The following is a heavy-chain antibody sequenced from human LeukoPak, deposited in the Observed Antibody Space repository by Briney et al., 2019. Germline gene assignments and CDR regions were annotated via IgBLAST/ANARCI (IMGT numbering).Heavy chain of an antibody. CDR1: GGSISSGSYY. V-gene: IGHV4-61*02. Sequence: PSETLSLTCTVSGGSISSGSYYWSWIRQPAGKGLEWIGRIYTSGSTNYNPPLKSRVTISVDTSKNQFSLKLSSVTAADTAVYYCARENHYYYYYMDVWGKGTTVTVSS. CDR2: IYTSGST. CDR3: ARENHYYYYYMDV. D-gene: IGHD1-14*01. J-gene: IGHJ6*03.